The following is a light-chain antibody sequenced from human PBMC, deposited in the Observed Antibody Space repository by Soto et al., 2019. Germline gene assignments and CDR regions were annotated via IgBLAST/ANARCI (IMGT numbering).Light chain of an antibody. Sequence: QSALTQPPSVSGSPGQSVTISCTGTSSVFGIFVCFSLYQQPPGTAPRLMIYDVSNRPSGVLDRFSGSNFGNTASLTFSGLQPEDETDYYCTSFTPSKTYIFGTGTKVTV. CDR3: TSFTPSKTYI. CDR2: DVS. V-gene: IGLV2-18*02. J-gene: IGLJ1*01. CDR1: SSVFGIFVC.